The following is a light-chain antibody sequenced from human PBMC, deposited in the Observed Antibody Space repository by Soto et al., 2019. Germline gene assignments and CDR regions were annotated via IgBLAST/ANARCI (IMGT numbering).Light chain of an antibody. J-gene: IGLJ1*01. CDR2: EGS. Sequence: QSVLTQPASVSGSPGQSITISCTGTSSDVGSYNLVSWYQQHPGKAPKLMIYEGSKRPSGVSNRFSGSKSGNTASLTISGLQAVDEADYYCCSYAGSSTFVFGTGTKVTAL. V-gene: IGLV2-23*03. CDR3: CSYAGSSTFV. CDR1: SSDVGSYNL.